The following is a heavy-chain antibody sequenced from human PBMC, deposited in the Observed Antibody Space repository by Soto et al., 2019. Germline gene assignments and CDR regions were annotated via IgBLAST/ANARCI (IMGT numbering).Heavy chain of an antibody. Sequence: EVQLAESVGDLVQPGGSLRLSCVGSGFTFSYYEMNWVRQAPGKGLERVAFISHTDRLTHYPDSVKGRFTISRDNAQNSLYLEMTSLRVEDTGVYYCARDTGRASADLWGQGTLVTVSS. J-gene: IGHJ5*02. V-gene: IGHV3-48*03. CDR3: ARDTGRASADL. CDR1: GFTFSYYE. CDR2: ISHTDRLT. D-gene: IGHD1-26*01.